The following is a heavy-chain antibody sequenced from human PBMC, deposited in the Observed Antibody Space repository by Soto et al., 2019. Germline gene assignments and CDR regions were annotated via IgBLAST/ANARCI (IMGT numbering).Heavy chain of an antibody. CDR2: ISAYNGNT. J-gene: IGHJ6*02. V-gene: IGHV1-18*01. Sequence: ASVKVSCKASGYTFTSYGISWVRQAPGQGLEWMGWISAYNGNTNYAQKLQGRVTMTIDTSTSTAYMELRSLRSDDTAVYYCARDLGYSSHLYYYYYGMDVWGQGTTVTVSS. CDR1: GYTFTSYG. D-gene: IGHD6-13*01. CDR3: ARDLGYSSHLYYYYYGMDV.